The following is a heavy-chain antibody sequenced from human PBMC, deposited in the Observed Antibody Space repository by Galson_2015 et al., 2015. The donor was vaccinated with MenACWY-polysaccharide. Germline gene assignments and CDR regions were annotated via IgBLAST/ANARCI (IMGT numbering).Heavy chain of an antibody. CDR1: GGSISSYY. Sequence: ETLSLPCPVSGGSISSYYWHWIRQPPGEGLEWVGYIDYSGSTNHNPSLKSRVTMSVDTSKSQFSLNLTSVTDADTAVYYCARAIAVAGQRRDFDLWGRGTLVTVSS. V-gene: IGHV4-59*01. CDR2: IDYSGST. D-gene: IGHD6-19*01. J-gene: IGHJ2*01. CDR3: ARAIAVAGQRRDFDL.